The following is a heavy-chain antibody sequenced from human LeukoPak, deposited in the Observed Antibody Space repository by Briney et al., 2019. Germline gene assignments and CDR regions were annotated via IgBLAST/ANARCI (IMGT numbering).Heavy chain of an antibody. D-gene: IGHD3-22*01. J-gene: IGHJ6*02. CDR3: ARDLRRYYDSSGYYYLGYYYAMDV. CDR2: INPNNGVT. CDR1: GYTFTGYY. Sequence: ASVKVSCKASGYTFTGYYMHWVRQAPGQGLEWMGWINPNNGVTNYAQRFQGRVTMTRDTSTDTANMDLSSLTSDDTAVYYCARDLRRYYDSSGYYYLGYYYAMDVWGQGTTVTVSS. V-gene: IGHV1-2*02.